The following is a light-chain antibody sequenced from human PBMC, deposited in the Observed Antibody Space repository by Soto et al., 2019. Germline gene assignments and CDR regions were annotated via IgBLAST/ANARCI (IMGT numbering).Light chain of an antibody. J-gene: IGKJ1*01. CDR3: QQYNAWNT. CDR2: GAS. Sequence: EIVMTQFPVTLSVSPGERATLSCRASQSVSSNLAWYQQKPGQAPRLLLYGASTRATGIPARFSGSGSGTEFTLTISSLQSEDFAVYYCQQYNAWNTFGQGTKVEIK. V-gene: IGKV3-15*01. CDR1: QSVSSN.